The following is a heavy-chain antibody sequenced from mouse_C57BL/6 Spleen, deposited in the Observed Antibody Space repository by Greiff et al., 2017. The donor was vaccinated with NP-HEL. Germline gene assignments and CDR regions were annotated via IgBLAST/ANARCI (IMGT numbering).Heavy chain of an antibody. V-gene: IGHV1-66*01. CDR1: GYSFTSYY. D-gene: IGHD3-1*01. CDR2: IYPGSGNT. J-gene: IGHJ1*03. CDR3: ARPSVHWYFDV. Sequence: QVHVKQSGPELVKPGASVKISCKASGYSFTSYYIHWVKQRPGQGLEWIGWIYPGSGNTKYNEKFKGKATLTADTSSSTAYMQLSSLTSEDSAVYYCARPSVHWYFDVWGTGTTVTVSS.